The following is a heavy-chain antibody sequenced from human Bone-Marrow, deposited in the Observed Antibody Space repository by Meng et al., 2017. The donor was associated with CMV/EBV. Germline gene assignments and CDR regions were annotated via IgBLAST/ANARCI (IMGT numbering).Heavy chain of an antibody. V-gene: IGHV5-51*01. CDR2: IYPGDSDT. CDR1: GYSFTSYW. D-gene: IGHD3-3*01. Sequence: KVSCKAFGYSFTSYWIGWVRQMPGKGLEWMGIIYPGDSDTRYSPSFQGQVTISADKSISTAYLQWSSLKASDTAMYYCASGGHYDFWSGSYSNYYGMDVWGQGTTVTVSS. CDR3: ASGGHYDFWSGSYSNYYGMDV. J-gene: IGHJ6*02.